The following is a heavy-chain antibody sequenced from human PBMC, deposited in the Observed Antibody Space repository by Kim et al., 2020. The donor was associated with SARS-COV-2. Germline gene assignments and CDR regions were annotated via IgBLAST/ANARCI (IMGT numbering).Heavy chain of an antibody. CDR1: GFTVSSNY. Sequence: GGSLRLSCAASGFTVSSNYMSWVRQAPGKGLEWVSVIYSGGSTYYADSVKGRFTISRHNSKNTLYLQMNSLRAEDTAVYYCARDTGPIAVAGDWYFDLWGRGTLVTVSS. CDR2: IYSGGST. J-gene: IGHJ2*01. CDR3: ARDTGPIAVAGDWYFDL. V-gene: IGHV3-53*04. D-gene: IGHD6-19*01.